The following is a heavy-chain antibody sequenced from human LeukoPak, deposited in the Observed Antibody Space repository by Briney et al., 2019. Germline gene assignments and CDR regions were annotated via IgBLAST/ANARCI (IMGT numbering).Heavy chain of an antibody. CDR2: IKQDGSEK. D-gene: IGHD6-19*01. V-gene: IGHV3-7*01. CDR1: GFTFSSYW. J-gene: IGHJ4*02. Sequence: PGGSLRLSCAASGFTFSSYWMSWLHQAPGKGLEWVANIKQDGSEKYYVDSVKGRFTISRGNAKNSLYLQMSSLRVEDTAVYYCARTSGRGWSYWGQGTLVTVSS. CDR3: ARTSGRGWSY.